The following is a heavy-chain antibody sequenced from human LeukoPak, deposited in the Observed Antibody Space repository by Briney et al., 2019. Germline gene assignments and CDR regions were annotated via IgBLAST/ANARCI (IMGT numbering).Heavy chain of an antibody. V-gene: IGHV4-39*01. Sequence: SGAPSLTCPVSGGFISSSNYFRGRVPPPPREVLGGVGSIYYSGSTYYNPSLKSRVTISVDTSKNQFSLKLSSVTAADTAVYYCARRVAARPGWFDPWGQGTLVTVSS. CDR2: IYYSGST. J-gene: IGHJ5*02. D-gene: IGHD6-6*01. CDR3: ARRVAARPGWFDP. CDR1: GGFISSSNYF.